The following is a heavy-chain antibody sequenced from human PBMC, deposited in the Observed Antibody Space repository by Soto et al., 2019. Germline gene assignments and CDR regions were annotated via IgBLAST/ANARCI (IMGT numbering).Heavy chain of an antibody. J-gene: IGHJ6*02. D-gene: IGHD2-8*01. Sequence: GGSLRLSCAASGFTFSSYGMHWVRQAPGKGLEWVAVIWYDGSNKYYADSVKGRFTISRDNSKNTLYLQMNSLRAEDTAVYYCARDPADIVLMVYKSHYYYGMDVWGQGTTVTVSS. CDR3: ARDPADIVLMVYKSHYYYGMDV. CDR1: GFTFSSYG. CDR2: IWYDGSNK. V-gene: IGHV3-33*01.